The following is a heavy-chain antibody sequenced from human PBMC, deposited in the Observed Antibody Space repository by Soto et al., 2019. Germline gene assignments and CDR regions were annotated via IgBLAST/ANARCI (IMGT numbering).Heavy chain of an antibody. CDR1: GGSMRSYY. V-gene: IGHV4-4*07. J-gene: IGHJ6*02. Sequence: QVQLQESGPGLVKPSETLSLTCTVSGGSMRSYYWNWIRQPAEEGLEWIGRIYARGSTKYNPSLESRVTMFVDVSQNQFSLRLTSVTAADTAVYYCAGIGEEIYYGMDVWGQGTTVTVSS. CDR3: AGIGEEIYYGMDV. D-gene: IGHD3-3*01. CDR2: IYARGST.